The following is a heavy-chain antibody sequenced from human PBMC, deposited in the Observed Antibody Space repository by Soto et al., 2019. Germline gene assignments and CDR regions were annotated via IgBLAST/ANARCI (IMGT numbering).Heavy chain of an antibody. Sequence: EVQLLESGGGLVQPGGSLRLSCVASGFTLSNYAMSWVRQAPGKGLEWVSVIDGDGSAKFADSVKGRRTVSRDNIKNTLYLQMDSLRAADTAIYYCAKDAFSYIGIYDPVDIWGRGTMVTVSS. CDR1: GFTLSNYA. D-gene: IGHD1-26*01. CDR3: AKDAFSYIGIYDPVDI. J-gene: IGHJ3*02. V-gene: IGHV3-23*01. CDR2: IDGDGSA.